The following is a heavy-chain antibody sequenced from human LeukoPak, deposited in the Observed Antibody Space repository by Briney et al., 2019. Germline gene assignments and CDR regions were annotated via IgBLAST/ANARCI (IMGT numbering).Heavy chain of an antibody. J-gene: IGHJ5*02. CDR3: AREQDIVTMVRGVIYWFDP. Sequence: GGSLRLSCAASGFTFNSYWMTWVRQAPGKGLEWVANIKQDGSEKYYVDSVKGRFTISRDNTKNSLYLQMNSLRAEDTAVYYCAREQDIVTMVRGVIYWFDPWGQGTLVTVSS. D-gene: IGHD3-10*01. CDR2: IKQDGSEK. CDR1: GFTFNSYW. V-gene: IGHV3-7*01.